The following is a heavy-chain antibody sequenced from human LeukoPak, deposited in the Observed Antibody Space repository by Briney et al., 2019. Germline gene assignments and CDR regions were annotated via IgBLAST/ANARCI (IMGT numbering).Heavy chain of an antibody. CDR1: GFTFSNFL. V-gene: IGHV3-23*01. D-gene: IGHD1-26*01. CDR3: AKKGATTGDFDY. Sequence: EGSLRLSCAASGFTFSNFLMTWVRQAPGKGPEWVSAISGSGGDTYYADSVKGRFTISRDNSKNTLYLQMNSLRAEDTAVYYCAKKGATTGDFDYWGQGTLVTVSS. J-gene: IGHJ4*02. CDR2: ISGSGGDT.